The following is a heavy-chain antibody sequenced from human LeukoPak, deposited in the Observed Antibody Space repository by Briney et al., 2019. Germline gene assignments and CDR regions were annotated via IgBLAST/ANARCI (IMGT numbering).Heavy chain of an antibody. J-gene: IGHJ3*02. CDR1: GFTFSSYA. D-gene: IGHD3-22*01. CDR2: ISGSGGST. Sequence: PGGSLRLSCAASGFTFSSYAMSWVRQAPGKGLEWVSAISGSGGSTYYADSVKGRLTISRDNSKNKLYLQMNSLRAEDTAVYYCAKDAPSMIVVVITTDAFDIWGQGTMVTVSS. CDR3: AKDAPSMIVVVITTDAFDI. V-gene: IGHV3-23*01.